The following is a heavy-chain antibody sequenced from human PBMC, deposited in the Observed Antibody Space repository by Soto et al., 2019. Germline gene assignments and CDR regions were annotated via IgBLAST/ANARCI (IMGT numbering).Heavy chain of an antibody. Sequence: SVKVSCKTSGFTFTSSAVQWVRQARGQRLEWIGWIVVGSGNTNYAQKFQERVTITRDMSTSTAYMELSSLRSEDTAVYYCAATGYCTNGVCYNTVHYYYGMDVWGQGTTVTVSS. CDR1: GFTFTSSA. CDR3: AATGYCTNGVCYNTVHYYYGMDV. D-gene: IGHD2-8*01. V-gene: IGHV1-58*01. J-gene: IGHJ6*02. CDR2: IVVGSGNT.